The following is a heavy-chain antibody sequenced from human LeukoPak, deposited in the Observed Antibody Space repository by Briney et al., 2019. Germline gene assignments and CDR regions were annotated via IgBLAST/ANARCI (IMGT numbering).Heavy chain of an antibody. CDR3: ARELLWFGELLGVWFDP. CDR1: GDRVSSNSAA. Sequence: SQALSLTSAISGDRVSSNSAAWNWIRQSPSRCLEWLGRTYYRSKWYNDYAVSVKSRITINPDTSKNQFSLQLNSVTPEDTAVYYCARELLWFGELLGVWFDPWGQETLVTVSS. J-gene: IGHJ5*02. V-gene: IGHV6-1*01. CDR2: TYYRSKWYN. D-gene: IGHD3-10*01.